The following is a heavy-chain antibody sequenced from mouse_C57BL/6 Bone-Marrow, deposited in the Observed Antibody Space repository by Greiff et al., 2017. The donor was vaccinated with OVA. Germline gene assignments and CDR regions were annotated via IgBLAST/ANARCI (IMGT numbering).Heavy chain of an antibody. CDR2: ISNGGGST. CDR3: ARLDAMGY. V-gene: IGHV5-12*01. Sequence: EVQGVESGGGLVQPGGSLKLSCAASGFTFSDFYMYWIRQTPEKRLEWVAYISNGGGSTYYPDTVKGRFTISRDNAKNTLYLQMSRLKSEDTAMYYCARLDAMGYWGQGTSVTVSS. CDR1: GFTFSDFY. J-gene: IGHJ4*01.